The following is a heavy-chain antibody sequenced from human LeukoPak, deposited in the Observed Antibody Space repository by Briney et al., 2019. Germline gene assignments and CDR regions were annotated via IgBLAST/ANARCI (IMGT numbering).Heavy chain of an antibody. CDR2: INWNGGST. CDR3: ARDSSGYYYGYYFDY. V-gene: IGHV3-20*04. Sequence: SGGSLRLSCAASGFTLDDYGMSWVRQAPGKGLEWVSGINWNGGSTGYADSVKGRFTISRDNAKNSLYLQMNSLRAEDTASYYCARDSSGYYYGYYFDYWGQGTLVTVSS. D-gene: IGHD3-22*01. CDR1: GFTLDDYG. J-gene: IGHJ4*02.